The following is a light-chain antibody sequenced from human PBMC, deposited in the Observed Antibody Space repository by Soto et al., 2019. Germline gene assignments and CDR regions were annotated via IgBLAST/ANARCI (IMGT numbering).Light chain of an antibody. V-gene: IGKV3-15*01. Sequence: EIVMTHSPATLSVSPGEGATLSSRASQSVNTHLAWYQQKPGQAPRLLITGASTRATGIPAMFRGSGSGTEVTLTISNLHAEDFAVYDCQQYNNWGAYGQGTWVEIK. J-gene: IGKJ1*01. CDR3: QQYNNWGA. CDR2: GAS. CDR1: QSVNTH.